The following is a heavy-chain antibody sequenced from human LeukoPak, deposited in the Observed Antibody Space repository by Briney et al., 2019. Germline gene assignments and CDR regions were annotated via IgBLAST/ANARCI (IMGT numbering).Heavy chain of an antibody. V-gene: IGHV1-18*01. CDR2: ISAYNGNT. Sequence: ASVKVSFKASGYTFTSYGISWVRQAPGQGLEWMGWISAYNGNTNYAHKLQGRVTMTTDTSTSTAYMELRSLRSDDTAVYYCARDFLGVAVAGNFDYWGQGTLVTVSS. D-gene: IGHD6-19*01. CDR1: GYTFTSYG. J-gene: IGHJ4*02. CDR3: ARDFLGVAVAGNFDY.